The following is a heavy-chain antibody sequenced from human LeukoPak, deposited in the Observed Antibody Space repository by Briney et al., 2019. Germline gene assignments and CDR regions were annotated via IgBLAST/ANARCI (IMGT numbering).Heavy chain of an antibody. J-gene: IGHJ4*02. CDR1: GFTFNRNA. V-gene: IGHV3-23*01. Sequence: GGALRLSCAASGFTFNRNAIRWVRQAPGKGLERVSTIGGSGDKTSYADSVKGQFTISRDNSKNMAHLQMNSLTGEDTALYYCVRRGDASSGWGDHDFWGQGALVTVSS. CDR2: IGGSGDKT. D-gene: IGHD6-19*01. CDR3: VRRGDASSGWGDHDF.